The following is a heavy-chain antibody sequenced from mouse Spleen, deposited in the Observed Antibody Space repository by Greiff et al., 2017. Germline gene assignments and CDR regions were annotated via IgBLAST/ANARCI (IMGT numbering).Heavy chain of an antibody. J-gene: IGHJ3*01. V-gene: IGHV14-4*01. D-gene: IGHD4-1*02. Sequence: EVQLQQSGAELVRPGASVKLSCTASGFNIKADYMHWVKQRPEQGLEWIGWIDPENGDTEYASKFQGKATITADTSSNTAYLQLSSLTSEDTAVYYCTPQLGRGFAYWGQGTLVTVSA. CDR3: TPQLGRGFAY. CDR2: IDPENGDT. CDR1: GFNIKADY.